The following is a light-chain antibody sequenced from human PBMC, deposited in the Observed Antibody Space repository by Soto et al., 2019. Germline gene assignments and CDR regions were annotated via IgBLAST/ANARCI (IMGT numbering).Light chain of an antibody. Sequence: QSALTQPASVSGSPGQSITISCTGTSSDVGGYNYVSWYQRHPGKAPKLMIYEVSNRPSGVSNRFSGSKSGNTASLTISGLQAEDEADYYCSSYTSSSISYVFGTGTKVTVL. V-gene: IGLV2-14*01. CDR3: SSYTSSSISYV. CDR2: EVS. CDR1: SSDVGGYNY. J-gene: IGLJ1*01.